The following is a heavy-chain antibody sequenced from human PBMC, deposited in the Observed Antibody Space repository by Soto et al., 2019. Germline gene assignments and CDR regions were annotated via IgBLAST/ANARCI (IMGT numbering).Heavy chain of an antibody. CDR3: ARIKQLVFLDV. Sequence: QVLLVQSGPEVKTPGASVKVSCKASGYTFSTYGITWVRQAPGQGLEWMGRISVNNGNTNYAQNFQGRVTMTTDTSTNTAYMELRSLRSDDTALYYCARIKQLVFLDVWGQGTTVTVSS. V-gene: IGHV1-18*01. J-gene: IGHJ6*02. CDR2: ISVNNGNT. CDR1: GYTFSTYG. D-gene: IGHD3-10*01.